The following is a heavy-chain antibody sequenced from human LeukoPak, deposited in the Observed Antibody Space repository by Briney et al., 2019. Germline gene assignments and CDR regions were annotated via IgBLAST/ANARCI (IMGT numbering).Heavy chain of an antibody. J-gene: IGHJ4*02. V-gene: IGHV3-7*01. D-gene: IGHD6-19*01. CDR2: IKQDGSER. Sequence: GGSLRLSCAASGFTVTTFWMSWVRQAPGKGLEWVANIKQDGSERYYVDSVKGRFTISRDNAKNSLYLQMNSRRAEDTGVYYCAGSGWQVYLDYWGQGALVTVSS. CDR1: GFTVTTFW. CDR3: AGSGWQVYLDY.